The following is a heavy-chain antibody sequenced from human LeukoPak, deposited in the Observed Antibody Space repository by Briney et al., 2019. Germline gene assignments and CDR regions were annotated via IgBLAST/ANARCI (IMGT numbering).Heavy chain of an antibody. CDR2: INPNSGGT. CDR3: ARIVNYYDSFDP. D-gene: IGHD3-22*01. CDR1: GYTSTGYY. Sequence: GASVKVSCKASGYTSTGYYMHWVRQAPGQGLEWMGWINPNSGGTNYAQKFQGRVTMTRDTSISTAYMELSRLRSDDTAVYYCARIVNYYDSFDPWGQGTLVTVSS. J-gene: IGHJ5*02. V-gene: IGHV1-2*02.